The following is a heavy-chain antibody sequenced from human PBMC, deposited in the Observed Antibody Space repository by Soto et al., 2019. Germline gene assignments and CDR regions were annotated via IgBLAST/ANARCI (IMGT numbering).Heavy chain of an antibody. J-gene: IGHJ4*02. CDR3: ARDRDSPSASY. V-gene: IGHV3-66*01. CDR1: GFTVSSND. CDR2: IYSGGST. D-gene: IGHD2-15*01. Sequence: GGSLRLSCAASGFTVSSNDMSWVRQAPGKGLEWVSVIYSGGSTYYADSVKGRFTISRDNSKNTLYLQMNSLSAEDTAVYYCARDRDSPSASYWGQGTLVTVSS.